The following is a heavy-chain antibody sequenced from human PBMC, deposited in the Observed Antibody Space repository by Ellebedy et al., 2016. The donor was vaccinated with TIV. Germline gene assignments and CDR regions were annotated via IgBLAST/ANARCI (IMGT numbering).Heavy chain of an antibody. CDR1: GFTFSSYW. D-gene: IGHD5-18*01. Sequence: GGSLRLXCAASGFTFSSYWKSWVRQAPGKGLEWVANINEDGSEKYYVDSLRGRFTISRDNAKNSLSLQMNSLRAEDTAVYYCAREISGYSYFFDYWGRGTLVTVSS. CDR3: AREISGYSYFFDY. J-gene: IGHJ4*02. CDR2: INEDGSEK. V-gene: IGHV3-7*03.